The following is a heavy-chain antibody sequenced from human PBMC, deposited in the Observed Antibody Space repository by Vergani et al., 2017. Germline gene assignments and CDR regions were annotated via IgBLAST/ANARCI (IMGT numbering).Heavy chain of an antibody. V-gene: IGHV1-8*01. D-gene: IGHD3-22*01. CDR2: MNPNSGNT. CDR1: GYTFTSYD. J-gene: IGHJ1*01. Sequence: QVQLVQSGAEVKKPGASVKVSCKASGYTFTSYDINWVRQATGQGLEWMGWMNPNSGNTGYAQKFQGRVTMTRNTSISTAYMELSSLRSEDTAVYYCARDEPAYYYDSSGYYYPQYFQHWGQGTLVTVSS. CDR3: ARDEPAYYYDSSGYYYPQYFQH.